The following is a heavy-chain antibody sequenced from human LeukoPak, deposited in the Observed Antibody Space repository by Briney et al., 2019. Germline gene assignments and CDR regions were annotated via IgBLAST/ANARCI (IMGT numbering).Heavy chain of an antibody. J-gene: IGHJ4*02. Sequence: SETLSLTCAVYGGSFSGYYWSWIRQPPGKGLEWIGEINHSGSTNYNPSLKSRVTFSLDTPKNQFSLRLTSVTAADTAVYYCAREYYHRPVRGGSGYLGQGTLVTVCS. D-gene: IGHD3-10*01. CDR1: GGSFSGYY. CDR3: AREYYHRPVRGGSGY. V-gene: IGHV4-34*01. CDR2: INHSGST.